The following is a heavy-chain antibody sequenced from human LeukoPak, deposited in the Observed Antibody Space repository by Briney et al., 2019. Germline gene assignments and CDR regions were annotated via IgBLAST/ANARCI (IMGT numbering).Heavy chain of an antibody. J-gene: IGHJ5*02. CDR3: ARGGIMITFGGAMGYWFDP. D-gene: IGHD3-16*01. Sequence: ASVKVSCKASGYTFTSYGISWVRQAPGKGLEWMGWISAYNGNTNYAQKLRGRVTMTTDTSTSTAYMELRSLRSDDTAVYYCARGGIMITFGGAMGYWFDPWGQGTLVTVSS. CDR1: GYTFTSYG. V-gene: IGHV1-18*01. CDR2: ISAYNGNT.